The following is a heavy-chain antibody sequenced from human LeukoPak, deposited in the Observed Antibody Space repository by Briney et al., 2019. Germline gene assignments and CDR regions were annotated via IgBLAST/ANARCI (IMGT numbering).Heavy chain of an antibody. J-gene: IGHJ4*02. CDR1: GFTFSSYW. CDR2: IKQDGSEK. D-gene: IGHD2-21*01. Sequence: GGSLRLSCAASGFTFSSYWMSWVRQAPGKGLEWVANIKQDGSEKYYVDSVKGRFTISRDNAKNSLYLQMNSLRAEDTAVYYCAREQSYSEEIVVVNPPFDYWGQGTLVTVSS. CDR3: AREQSYSEEIVVVNPPFDY. V-gene: IGHV3-7*01.